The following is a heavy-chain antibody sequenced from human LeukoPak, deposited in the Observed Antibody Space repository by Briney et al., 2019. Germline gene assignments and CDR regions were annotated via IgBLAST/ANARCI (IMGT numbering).Heavy chain of an antibody. V-gene: IGHV1-2*02. CDR3: ERGGTRAFDL. D-gene: IGHD1-26*01. CDR1: GYTFTDYY. Sequence: ASVKVSCXASGYTFTDYYMHWVRQARGQGLEWMGWINPNSGGTKYAQKFQGRVTMTRDTSISTAYMELSRLTSDDTAVYYCERGGTRAFDLWGQGTMVTVSS. CDR2: INPNSGGT. J-gene: IGHJ3*01.